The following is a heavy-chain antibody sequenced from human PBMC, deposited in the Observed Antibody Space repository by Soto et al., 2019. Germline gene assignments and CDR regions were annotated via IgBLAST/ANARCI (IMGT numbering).Heavy chain of an antibody. CDR1: GFTFSSYA. Sequence: GGSLRLSCAASGFTFSSYAMSWVRQAPGKGLEWVAVIWYDGSNKYYADSVKGRFTISRDNSKNTLYLQMNSLRAEDTAVYYCARDGSSNHYYYYGMDVWGQGTTVTVSS. J-gene: IGHJ6*02. D-gene: IGHD6-13*01. CDR3: ARDGSSNHYYYYGMDV. V-gene: IGHV3-33*08. CDR2: IWYDGSNK.